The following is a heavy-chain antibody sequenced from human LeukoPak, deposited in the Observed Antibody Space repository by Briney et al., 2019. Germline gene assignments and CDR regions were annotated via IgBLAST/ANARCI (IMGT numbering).Heavy chain of an antibody. CDR2: IYTSGST. D-gene: IGHD2-15*01. CDR3: ARDLPNCSGGSCYSLAFDI. J-gene: IGHJ3*02. V-gene: IGHV4-61*02. Sequence: KSSETLSLTSTVPGCSISSGSYYWSWIRQPAGKGLEWIRRIYTSGSTNYNPSLKSRVTISVDTSTNQFSLKLSSVTAADTAVYYCARDLPNCSGGSCYSLAFDIWGQGTMVTVSS. CDR1: GCSISSGSYY.